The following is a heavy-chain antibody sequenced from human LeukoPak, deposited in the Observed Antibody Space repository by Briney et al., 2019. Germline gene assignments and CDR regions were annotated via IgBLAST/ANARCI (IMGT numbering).Heavy chain of an antibody. CDR3: ARGGYSYGVTDY. V-gene: IGHV3-23*01. CDR2: ISGSGGST. D-gene: IGHD5-18*01. Sequence: GGSLRLSCAASGFTFSSYAMSWVRKAPGKGLEWVSAISGSGGSTYYADSVKGRFTISRDNSKNTLYLQMNSLRAEDTAVYYCARGGYSYGVTDYWGQGTLVTVSS. CDR1: GFTFSSYA. J-gene: IGHJ4*02.